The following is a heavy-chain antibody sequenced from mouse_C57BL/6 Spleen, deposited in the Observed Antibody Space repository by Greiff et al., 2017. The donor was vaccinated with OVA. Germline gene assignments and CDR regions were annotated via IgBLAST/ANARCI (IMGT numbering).Heavy chain of an antibody. V-gene: IGHV1-85*01. CDR2: IYPRDGST. CDR1: GYTFTSYD. Sequence: VKLQESGPELVKPGASVKLSCKASGYTFTSYDINWVKQRPGQGLEWIGWIYPRDGSTKYNEKFKGKATLTVDTSSSTAYMELHSLTSEDSAVYFCAREGVYYYGSSPAWFAYWGEGTLVTVSA. J-gene: IGHJ3*01. CDR3: AREGVYYYGSSPAWFAY. D-gene: IGHD1-1*01.